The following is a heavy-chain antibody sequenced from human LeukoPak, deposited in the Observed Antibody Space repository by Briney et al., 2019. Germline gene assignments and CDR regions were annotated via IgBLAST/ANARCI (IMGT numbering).Heavy chain of an antibody. CDR3: ATLGGGSHWGAFDI. J-gene: IGHJ3*02. CDR1: GYTLTELS. CDR2: FDPEDGET. D-gene: IGHD1-26*01. V-gene: IGHV1-24*01. Sequence: ASVKVSCKVSGYTLTELSMHWVRQAPRKGLEWMGGFDPEDGETIYAQKFQGRVTMTEDTSTDTAYMELSSLRSEDTAVYYCATLGGGSHWGAFDIWGQGTMVTVSS.